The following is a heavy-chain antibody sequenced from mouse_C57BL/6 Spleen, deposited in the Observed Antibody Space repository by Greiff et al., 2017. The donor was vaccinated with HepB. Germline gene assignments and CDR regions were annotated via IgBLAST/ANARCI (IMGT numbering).Heavy chain of an antibody. Sequence: QVQLQQSGAELVRPGASVKLSCKASGYTFTDYYINWVKQRPGQGLEWIARIYPGSGNTYYNEKFKGKATLTAEKSSSTAYMQLSSLTSEDSAVYFCARLDYNWFAYWGQGTLVTVSA. J-gene: IGHJ3*01. CDR1: GYTFTDYY. CDR2: IYPGSGNT. D-gene: IGHD2-12*01. CDR3: ARLDYNWFAY. V-gene: IGHV1-76*01.